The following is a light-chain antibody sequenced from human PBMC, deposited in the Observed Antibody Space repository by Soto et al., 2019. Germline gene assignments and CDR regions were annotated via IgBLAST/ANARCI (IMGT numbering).Light chain of an antibody. CDR3: QSWDSSLSASV. J-gene: IGLJ1*01. CDR2: GDS. Sequence: QSALTQPPSVSGAPGQRVTISCTGSSSNIGPDYDVHWYQQLPGTAPKLLIYGDSNRPSGVPDRFSGSRSGTSASLAITGLQAEDEADYYCQSWDSSLSASVFGSGTKATVL. CDR1: SSNIGPDYD. V-gene: IGLV1-40*01.